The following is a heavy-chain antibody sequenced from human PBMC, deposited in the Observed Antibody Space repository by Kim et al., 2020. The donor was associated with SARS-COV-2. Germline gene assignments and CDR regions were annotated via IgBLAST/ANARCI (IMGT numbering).Heavy chain of an antibody. V-gene: IGHV5-10-1*01. J-gene: IGHJ6*02. Sequence: GESLKISCKGSGYSFTSYWISWVRQMPGKGLEWMGRIDPSDSYTNYSPSFQGHVTISADKSISTAYLQWSSLKASDTAMYYCARMPVIAAAGTDYYYGMDVWGQGTTVTVSS. CDR3: ARMPVIAAAGTDYYYGMDV. CDR2: IDPSDSYT. D-gene: IGHD6-13*01. CDR1: GYSFTSYW.